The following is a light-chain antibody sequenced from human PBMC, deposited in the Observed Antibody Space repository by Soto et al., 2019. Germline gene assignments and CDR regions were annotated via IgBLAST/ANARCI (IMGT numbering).Light chain of an antibody. J-gene: IGKJ1*01. V-gene: IGKV3-20*01. CDR3: QKYGSSGT. CDR1: QSVSNNY. CDR2: GAS. Sequence: ETEVPKCPVTLSRSPGERATLFCKASQSVSNNYLAWYQQKPGQAPRLLIYGASNRATGIPDRFSGSGSGTDFTLTISRLEPEDSAVYYCQKYGSSGTSGQGTKVDIK.